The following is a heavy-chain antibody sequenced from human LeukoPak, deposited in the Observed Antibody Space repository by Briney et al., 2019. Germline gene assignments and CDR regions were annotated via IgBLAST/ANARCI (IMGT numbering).Heavy chain of an antibody. V-gene: IGHV4-59*01. J-gene: IGHJ4*02. CDR2: IYYRGST. CDR1: GGSISSYY. D-gene: IGHD5-12*01. CDR3: ARLTITREIDY. Sequence: PSETLSLTCSVSGGSISSYYWSWIRQPPGKGLEWIGYIYYRGSTNYNPSLKSRVTMSVDTSKNQFSLKLSSVTAADTAVYYCARLTITREIDYWGQGTLVTVSS.